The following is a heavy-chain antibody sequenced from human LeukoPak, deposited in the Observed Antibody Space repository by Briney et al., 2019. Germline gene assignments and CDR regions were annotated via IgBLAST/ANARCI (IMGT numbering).Heavy chain of an antibody. CDR3: ARGRKAFLYYYDSSIVARGSNNAFDI. J-gene: IGHJ3*02. CDR2: INHSGST. V-gene: IGHV4-34*01. CDR1: GGSFSGYY. Sequence: SETLSLTCAVYGGSFSGYYWSWIRQPPGKGLEWIGEINHSGSTNYNPSLKSRVTISVDTSKNQFSLKLSSVTAADTAVYYCARGRKAFLYYYDSSIVARGSNNAFDIWGQGIMVTVSS. D-gene: IGHD3-22*01.